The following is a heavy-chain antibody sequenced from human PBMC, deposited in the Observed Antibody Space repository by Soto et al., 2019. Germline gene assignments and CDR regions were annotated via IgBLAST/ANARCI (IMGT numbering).Heavy chain of an antibody. Sequence: EVQVLESGGGLVHPGGSLRLSCEASGFTFSSYAMSWVRQAPGKGLDWVSGISERGDSTYYADSVKGRFTISRDNSKNTLYLQINSLRAEDTAVYYCAPPPEVTMFVIVISSYTIAWGQGTLVTVSS. CDR3: APPPEVTMFVIVISSYTIA. D-gene: IGHD3-3*01. CDR2: ISERGDST. CDR1: GFTFSSYA. V-gene: IGHV3-23*01. J-gene: IGHJ5*02.